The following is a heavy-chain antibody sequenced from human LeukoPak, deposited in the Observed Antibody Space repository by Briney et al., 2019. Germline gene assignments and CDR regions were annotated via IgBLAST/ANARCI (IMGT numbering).Heavy chain of an antibody. CDR2: INHRGGA. CDR1: GESFSGHF. CDR3: ARNFDY. J-gene: IGHJ4*02. V-gene: IGHV4-34*01. Sequence: PSETLSLTCAVYGESFSGHFWSWIRQPPGKGLEWIGEINHRGGANYNPSLKSRVTVSLDTSKYQFSLELSSVTAADTAIYYCARNFDYWGQGTLVTVSS.